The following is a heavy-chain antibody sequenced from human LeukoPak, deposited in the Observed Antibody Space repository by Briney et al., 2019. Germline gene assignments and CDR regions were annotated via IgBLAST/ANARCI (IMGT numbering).Heavy chain of an antibody. CDR1: GYTFTSYG. CDR2: ISAYNGNT. D-gene: IGHD6-19*01. Sequence: ASVKVSCKTSGYTFTSYGISWARQAPGQGLEWMGWISAYNGNTNYAQKLQGRVTMTTDTSTSTAYMELRSLRSDDTAVYYCARDPSNTSGWKTWFDPWGQGTLVTVSS. V-gene: IGHV1-18*01. CDR3: ARDPSNTSGWKTWFDP. J-gene: IGHJ5*02.